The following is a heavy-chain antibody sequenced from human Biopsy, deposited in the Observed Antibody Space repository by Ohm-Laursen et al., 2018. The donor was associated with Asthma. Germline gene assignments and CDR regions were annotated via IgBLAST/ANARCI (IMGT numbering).Heavy chain of an antibody. V-gene: IGHV3-30*03. Sequence: SLRLSCTASEFTFSNYGMHWVRQAPGKGLEWVAVMSCEESVQYFADSVKGRFTFSRDNSKNTLYLQMNSLRAEDSAVYYCARDFGCGSYFVGTTFDYWGQGALVTVSS. J-gene: IGHJ4*02. D-gene: IGHD1-26*01. CDR1: EFTFSNYG. CDR3: ARDFGCGSYFVGTTFDY. CDR2: MSCEESVQ.